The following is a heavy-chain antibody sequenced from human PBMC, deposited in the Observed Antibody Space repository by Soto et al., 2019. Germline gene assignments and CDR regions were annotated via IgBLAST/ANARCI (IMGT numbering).Heavy chain of an antibody. J-gene: IGHJ4*02. Sequence: QVQLVQSGAEVKKPGASVKVSCKASGYTFTSYDINWVRRATGQGLEWMGWMNPNSGNTAYAQKFQGRVTMTRNTSISTAYMELSSLRSEVTAVYYCARLKQNYAVAWGQGTLVPVSS. CDR1: GYTFTSYD. D-gene: IGHD6-19*01. CDR3: ARLKQNYAVA. CDR2: MNPNSGNT. V-gene: IGHV1-8*01.